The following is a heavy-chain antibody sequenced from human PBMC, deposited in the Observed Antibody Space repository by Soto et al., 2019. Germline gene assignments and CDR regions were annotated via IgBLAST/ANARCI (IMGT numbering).Heavy chain of an antibody. J-gene: IGHJ6*02. Sequence: PGESLKISCKAFRYSFTDYWIGWVRQMPGKGLEWMGFIYPGDSDTRYSPSFQGQVTISADKSISTAYLQWSSLKASDTAMYYCAGGGVRGVITRTRDYYGMDVWGQGTTVTVSS. V-gene: IGHV5-51*01. D-gene: IGHD3-10*01. CDR1: RYSFTDYW. CDR2: IYPGDSDT. CDR3: AGGGVRGVITRTRDYYGMDV.